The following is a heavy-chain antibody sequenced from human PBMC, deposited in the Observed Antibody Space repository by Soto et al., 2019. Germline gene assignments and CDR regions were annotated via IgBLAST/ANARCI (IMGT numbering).Heavy chain of an antibody. J-gene: IGHJ4*02. CDR1: GYTFTSYY. Sequence: VSVKVSCKASGYTFTSYYMHWVRQAPGQGLEWMGIINANNGNTSYAQKLQGRVTMTTDTSTSTAYMELRSLRSDDTAVYYCARDAPPEDYWGQGTLVTVSS. V-gene: IGHV1-46*01. CDR3: ARDAPPEDY. CDR2: INANNGNT.